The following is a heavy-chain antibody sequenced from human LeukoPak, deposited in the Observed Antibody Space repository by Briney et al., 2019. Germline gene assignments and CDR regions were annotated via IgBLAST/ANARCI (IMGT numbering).Heavy chain of an antibody. J-gene: IGHJ3*02. CDR2: FDPEDGET. CDR3: ATDTHDYGEGRGAFDI. Sequence: ASVKVSCKVSGYTLTELSVHWVRQAPGKGLEWMGGFDPEDGETIYAQKFQGRVTMTEDTSTDTAYMELSSLRSEDTAVYYCATDTHDYGEGRGAFDIWGQGTMVTVSS. D-gene: IGHD4-17*01. CDR1: GYTLTELS. V-gene: IGHV1-24*01.